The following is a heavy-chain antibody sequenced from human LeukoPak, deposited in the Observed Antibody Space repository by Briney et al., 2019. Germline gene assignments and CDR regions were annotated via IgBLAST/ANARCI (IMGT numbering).Heavy chain of an antibody. CDR1: GGSFSGYY. CDR3: ARGSGDIYGMDV. V-gene: IGHV4-34*01. Sequence: SETLSLTCAVYGGSFSGYYWSWIRQPPGKGLEWIGEINHRGSTDYNPSLKSRVTISVDTSKNQFSLKLSSVTATDTAVYYCARGSGDIYGMDVWGKGTTVNVSS. J-gene: IGHJ6*04. CDR2: INHRGST. D-gene: IGHD3-10*01.